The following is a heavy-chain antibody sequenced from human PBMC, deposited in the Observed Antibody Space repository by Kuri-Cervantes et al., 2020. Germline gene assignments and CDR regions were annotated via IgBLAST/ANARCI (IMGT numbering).Heavy chain of an antibody. Sequence: GESLKISCAASGFTFSSYAMHWVRQAPGKGLEWVAVISYDGSNKYYADSVKGRFTISRDNSKNTLYLQMNSLRAEDTAVYYCASWVDSGTKLSSGQDNPSDYWGQGTLVTVSS. CDR1: GFTFSSYA. CDR3: ASWVDSGTKLSSGQDNPSDY. D-gene: IGHD3-10*01. CDR2: ISYDGSNK. V-gene: IGHV3-30-3*01. J-gene: IGHJ4*02.